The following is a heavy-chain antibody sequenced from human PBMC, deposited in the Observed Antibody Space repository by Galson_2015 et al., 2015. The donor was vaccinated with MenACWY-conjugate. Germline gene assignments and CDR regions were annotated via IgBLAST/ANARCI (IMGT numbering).Heavy chain of an antibody. CDR2: IYYSGST. J-gene: IGHJ3*02. Sequence: QVQLQESGPGLVKSSQTLSLTCTVSGGSISTYYWNWIRQPPGKGLEWIGYIYYSGSTNYNPSLKSRVTISVDTSKNQFSLKLSSVTAADTAVYYCARADSSGYRIWGQGTMVTVSS. CDR1: GGSISTYY. V-gene: IGHV4-59*01. CDR3: ARADSSGYRI. D-gene: IGHD3-22*01.